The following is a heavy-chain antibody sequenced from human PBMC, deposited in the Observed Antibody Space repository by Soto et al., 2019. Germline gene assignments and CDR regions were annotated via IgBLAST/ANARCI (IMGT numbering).Heavy chain of an antibody. CDR3: ARDRGGDCSGGSCSPPSYYYYGMDV. J-gene: IGHJ6*02. CDR1: GFTFSSYA. CDR2: ISYDGSNK. D-gene: IGHD2-15*01. Sequence: QTGGSLRLSCAASGFTFSSYAMHWVRQAPGKGLEWVAVISYDGSNKYYADSVKGRFTISRDNSKNTLYLQMNSLRAEDTAVYYCARDRGGDCSGGSCSPPSYYYYGMDVWGQGTTVTVSS. V-gene: IGHV3-30-3*01.